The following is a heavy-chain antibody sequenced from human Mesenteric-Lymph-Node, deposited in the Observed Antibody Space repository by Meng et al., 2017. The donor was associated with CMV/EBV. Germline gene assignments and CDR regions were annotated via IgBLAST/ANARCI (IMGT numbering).Heavy chain of an antibody. CDR1: GFARSSSGGG. CDR3: AHRGYGDYGLSY. J-gene: IGHJ4*02. V-gene: IGHV2-5*02. D-gene: IGHD4-17*01. Sequence: TFSGFARSSSGGGVGWIRQPPGKALELLARIDWDDEKRYSPSLKSRLTITKDTSKNQVVLTMTNMDPEDTATYYCAHRGYGDYGLSYWGQGTLVTVSS. CDR2: IDWDDEK.